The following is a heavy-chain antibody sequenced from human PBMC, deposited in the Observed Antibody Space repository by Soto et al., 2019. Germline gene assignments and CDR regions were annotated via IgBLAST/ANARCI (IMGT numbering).Heavy chain of an antibody. CDR3: ARHPAVTGTAAYFDY. Sequence: PSETLSLTCTVSGDSVSSSSSYWSWIRQPPGKGLEWIGYIYSSGSTNYTPSLKSRVTISVDTSKNQFSLRLSSVTAADTAVYYCARHPAVTGTAAYFDYWGQGTLVTVSS. D-gene: IGHD6-19*01. CDR1: GDSVSSSSSY. V-gene: IGHV4-61*01. J-gene: IGHJ4*02. CDR2: IYSSGST.